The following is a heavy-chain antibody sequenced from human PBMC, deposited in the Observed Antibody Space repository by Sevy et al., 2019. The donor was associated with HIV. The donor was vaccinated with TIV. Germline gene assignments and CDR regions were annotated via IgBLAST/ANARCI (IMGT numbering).Heavy chain of an antibody. CDR1: GYTFTSYY. Sequence: ASVMVSCKASGYTFTSYYMHWVRQAPGQGLEWMGIINPSGGSTSYAQKFQGRVTMTRDTSTSTVYMELSSLRSEDTAVYYCARGDILTGYYKFAFDIWGQGTMVTVSS. J-gene: IGHJ3*02. D-gene: IGHD3-9*01. CDR2: INPSGGST. V-gene: IGHV1-46*01. CDR3: ARGDILTGYYKFAFDI.